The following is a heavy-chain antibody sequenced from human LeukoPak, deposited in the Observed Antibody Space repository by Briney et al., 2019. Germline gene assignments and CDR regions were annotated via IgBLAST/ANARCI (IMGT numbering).Heavy chain of an antibody. Sequence: GGSLRLSCAASGFTFSDYNMRWIRQAPGKGLEWVSSISRSGSTKYYADSVKGRFTISRDNAKNSLFLQMNSLRAEDTAVYYCARGPAKLRRDFDYWGQGTLVTVSS. V-gene: IGHV3-11*01. J-gene: IGHJ4*02. CDR1: GFTFSDYN. CDR3: ARGPAKLRRDFDY. CDR2: ISRSGSTK.